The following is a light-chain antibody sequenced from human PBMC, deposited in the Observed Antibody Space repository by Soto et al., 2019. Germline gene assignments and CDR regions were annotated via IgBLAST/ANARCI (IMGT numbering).Light chain of an antibody. V-gene: IGKV3D-20*02. CDR2: GAS. CDR3: QQRSNWPVT. Sequence: EVVLTQSPGTLSLSPGERATLSCRASQSVSSSHLAWYQQKPGQAPRLLIYGASNRATGIPARFSGSGSGTDFTLIISSLEPEDFAVYYCQQRSNWPVTFGLGTKV. CDR1: QSVSSSH. J-gene: IGKJ1*01.